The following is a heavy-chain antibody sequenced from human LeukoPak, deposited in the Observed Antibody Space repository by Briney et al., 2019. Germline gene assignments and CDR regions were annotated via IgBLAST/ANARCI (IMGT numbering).Heavy chain of an antibody. CDR1: GGSISSSRFY. CDR3: ARGACGGDCYLV. CDR2: IYYSGST. D-gene: IGHD2-21*02. Sequence: SETLSLTCTVSGGSISSSRFYGGWIRQPPGKGLEWIASIYYSGSTYYNPSLKSRVTISVDTSKNQFALKVSSVTAADTAVYYCARGACGGDCYLVWGQGTLVTVSS. V-gene: IGHV4-39*06. J-gene: IGHJ4*02.